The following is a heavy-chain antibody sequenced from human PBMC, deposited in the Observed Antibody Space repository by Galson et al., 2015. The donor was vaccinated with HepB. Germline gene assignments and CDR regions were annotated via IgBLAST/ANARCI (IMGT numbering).Heavy chain of an antibody. CDR1: GGSVSSRRYY. J-gene: IGHJ4*02. CDR3: ARVSMITFGGPGDNYFDY. V-gene: IGHV4-39*07. Sequence: SETLSLTCTVSGGSVSSRRYYWGWIRQPPGKGLEWIGSIYNSGSTYYNPSLKSRVTISVDTSKNQFSLKLSSVTAADTAIYYCARVSMITFGGPGDNYFDYWGQGTLVTVSS. CDR2: IYNSGST. D-gene: IGHD3-16*01.